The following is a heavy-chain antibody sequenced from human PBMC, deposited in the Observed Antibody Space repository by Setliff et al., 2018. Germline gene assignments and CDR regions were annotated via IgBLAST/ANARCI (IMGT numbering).Heavy chain of an antibody. V-gene: IGHV4-34*01. D-gene: IGHD2-2*02. CDR2: INHSGST. CDR1: GGSISSYY. CDR3: ARDRQYCSSTSCYTSYFYYYAMDI. Sequence: PSETLSLTCTVSGGSISSYYWSWIRQPPGKGLEWIGEINHSGSTNYNPSLKSRVTISLDTSTNQVSLKLSSVTAADTAVYYCARDRQYCSSTSCYTSYFYYYAMDIWGQGTTVTVSS. J-gene: IGHJ6*02.